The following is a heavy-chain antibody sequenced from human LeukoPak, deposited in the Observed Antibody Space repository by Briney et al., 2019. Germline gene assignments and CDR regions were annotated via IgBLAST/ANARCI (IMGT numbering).Heavy chain of an antibody. V-gene: IGHV1-2*02. CDR1: GYTFSDYT. CDR2: MNPNRGDT. CDR3: TRDSGSYYGWFDP. D-gene: IGHD1-26*01. J-gene: IGHJ5*02. Sequence: ASVKVSCKASGYTFSDYTIHWVRQAPGQGLEWMGWMNPNRGDTKYPWKFEGRVTLTRDTSINTAYTELSRLRSDDTAVYYCTRDSGSYYGWFDPWGQGTLVTVSS.